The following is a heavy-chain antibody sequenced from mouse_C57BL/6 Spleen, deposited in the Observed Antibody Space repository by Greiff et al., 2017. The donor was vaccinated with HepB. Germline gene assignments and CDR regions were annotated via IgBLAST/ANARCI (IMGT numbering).Heavy chain of an antibody. CDR1: GFTFSSYG. CDR3: ARRYYGSSSFAY. Sequence: EVKLMESGGDLVKPGGSLKLSCAASGFTFSSYGMSWVRQTPDKRLEWVATISSGGSYTYYPDSVKGRFTISRDNAKNTLYLQMSSLKSEDTAMYYCARRYYGSSSFAYWGQGTLVTVSA. J-gene: IGHJ3*01. V-gene: IGHV5-6*02. CDR2: ISSGGSYT. D-gene: IGHD1-1*01.